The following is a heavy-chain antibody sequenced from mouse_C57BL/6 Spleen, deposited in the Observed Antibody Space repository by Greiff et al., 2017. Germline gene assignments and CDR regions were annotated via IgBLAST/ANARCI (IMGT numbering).Heavy chain of an antibody. J-gene: IGHJ2*01. D-gene: IGHD1-1*01. CDR1: GYTFTSYG. V-gene: IGHV1-81*01. CDR2: IYPRSGNT. CDR3: ARSSSYYGSSSYYFDY. Sequence: VQLQQSGAELARPGASVKLSCKASGYTFTSYGISWVKQRTGQGLEWIGEIYPRSGNTYYNEKFKGKATLTADKSSSTAYMELRSLTSEDSAVYFCARSSSYYGSSSYYFDYWGQGTTLTVSS.